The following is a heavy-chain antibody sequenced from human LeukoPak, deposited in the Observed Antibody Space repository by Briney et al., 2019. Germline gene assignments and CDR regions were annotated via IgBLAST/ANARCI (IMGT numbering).Heavy chain of an antibody. J-gene: IGHJ5*02. V-gene: IGHV3-30*18. CDR2: ISYDGSNK. D-gene: IGHD4-17*01. CDR3: AKSVGYGDYDWFDP. Sequence: PGGSLRLSCAASGFTFSSYGMHWVRQAPGKGLEWVAVISYDGSNKYYADFVKGRFTISRDNSKNTLYLQMSSLRAEDTAVYYCAKSVGYGDYDWFDPWGQGTLVTVPS. CDR1: GFTFSSYG.